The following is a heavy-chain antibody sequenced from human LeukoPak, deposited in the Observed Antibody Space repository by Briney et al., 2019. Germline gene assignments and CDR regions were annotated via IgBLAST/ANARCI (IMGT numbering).Heavy chain of an antibody. CDR1: GGSFSGYY. J-gene: IGHJ5*02. V-gene: IGHV4-34*01. CDR3: ARDVNYYDSSGYPLP. CDR2: INHSGST. Sequence: SETLSLTCSVYGGSFSGYYWSWSPQPPGKGLEWIGEINHSGSTNYNSSLKSRVSISVDTSKNQFSLKLSFVTAADTAVYFCARDVNYYDSSGYPLPWGQGTLVTVSS. D-gene: IGHD3-22*01.